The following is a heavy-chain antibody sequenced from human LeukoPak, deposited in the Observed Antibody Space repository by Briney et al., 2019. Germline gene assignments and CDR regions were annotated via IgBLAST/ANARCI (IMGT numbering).Heavy chain of an antibody. CDR1: GGTFSSYG. CDR3: ARGVGYCSSCLGY. D-gene: IGHD2-2*01. J-gene: IGHJ4*02. V-gene: IGHV1-69*05. CDR2: IIPIFGTA. Sequence: PEASVKVSCKASGGTFSSYGISWVRQAPGQGLEWMGGIIPIFGTAKYAQKFQGRVTITTDESTSTAYMELSSLRSEDTAVYYCARGVGYCSSCLGYWGQGTLVTVSS.